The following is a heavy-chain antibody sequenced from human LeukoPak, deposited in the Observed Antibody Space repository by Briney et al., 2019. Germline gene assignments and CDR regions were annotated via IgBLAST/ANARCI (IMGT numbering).Heavy chain of an antibody. CDR2: ISSTGDNI. V-gene: IGHV3-23*01. J-gene: IGHJ4*02. CDR1: GFTFSSYA. Sequence: PGGSLRLSCAASGFTFSSYAMSWVRQAPGKGLEWVSHISSTGDNIYYADSVKGRFTISRDNSKNTLYVQMSSLRVEDTAVYYCAKSRSGSSNWALRIFDNWGQGTLVSVSS. CDR3: AKSRSGSSNWALRIFDN. D-gene: IGHD6-13*01.